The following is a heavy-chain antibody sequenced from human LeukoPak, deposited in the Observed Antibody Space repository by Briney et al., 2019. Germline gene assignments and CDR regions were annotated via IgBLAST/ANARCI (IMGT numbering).Heavy chain of an antibody. CDR2: IYYTGSA. CDR3: VRLLGGYFAGNTFDI. CDR1: GGSFSSRPHF. V-gene: IGHV4-39*02. Sequence: SETLSLTCTVSGGSFSSRPHFWPWIRQTPGKGLEWIGTIYYTGSANYNPSLKSRVTMSVDTSKDHFSLNLSSVTATDTAVYFCVRLLGGYFAGNTFDIWGQGTVVSVSS. J-gene: IGHJ3*02. D-gene: IGHD3-9*01.